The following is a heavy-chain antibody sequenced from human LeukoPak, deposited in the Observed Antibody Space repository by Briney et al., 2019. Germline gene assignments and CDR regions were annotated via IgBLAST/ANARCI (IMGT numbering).Heavy chain of an antibody. V-gene: IGHV4-38-2*01. CDR2: IYRSGST. J-gene: IGHJ4*02. CDR1: GYSISNPYY. CDR3: ARQRGSYYFDY. D-gene: IGHD1-26*01. Sequence: PSETLSLTCDVSGYSISNPYYWGWIRQPPGKGLEWIGNIYRSGSTYYNPSLKSRVTISVDTSKNRFSLNLNSVTAADTAVYYYARQRGSYYFDYWGQGTLVSVSS.